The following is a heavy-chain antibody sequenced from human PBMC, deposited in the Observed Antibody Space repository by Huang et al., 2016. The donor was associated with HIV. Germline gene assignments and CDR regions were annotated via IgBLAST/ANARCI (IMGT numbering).Heavy chain of an antibody. V-gene: IGHV3-49*03. CDR3: SPSGDDYFYFYMDV. Sequence: QLVESGGDSVQSGRSLRLSCRGSGFIFNDFAINWFRQSPGKGLEWIGLVRSKALGGASKSAPSVKDRFTVSRDEAKNVAFLQMDNLQVDDTAIYYCSPSGDDYFYFYMDVWGNGTTVIVS. J-gene: IGHJ6*03. CDR2: VRSKALGGAS. D-gene: IGHD4-17*01. CDR1: GFIFNDFA.